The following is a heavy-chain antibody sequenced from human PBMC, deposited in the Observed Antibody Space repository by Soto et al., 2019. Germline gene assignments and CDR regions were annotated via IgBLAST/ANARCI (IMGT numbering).Heavy chain of an antibody. Sequence: SETLSLTCTVSGGSISSRDFYWSWVRQPPGKGLEWLGYVSYTGSAYYNPSLRGRLNISIDTSKRQFSLRLSSVTAADTALYYCARELGFIAAASNYYGMDVWGQGTTVTVSS. J-gene: IGHJ6*02. D-gene: IGHD6-6*01. V-gene: IGHV4-30-4*01. CDR1: GGSISSRDFY. CDR3: ARELGFIAAASNYYGMDV. CDR2: VSYTGSA.